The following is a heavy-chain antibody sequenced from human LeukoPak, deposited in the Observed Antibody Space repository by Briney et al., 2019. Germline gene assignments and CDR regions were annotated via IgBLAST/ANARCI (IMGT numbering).Heavy chain of an antibody. D-gene: IGHD5-18*01. CDR2: INPNSGGT. Sequence: ASVKVSCKASGYTFTGYYMHWVRQAPGQGLEWMGWINPNSGGTNYAQKFQGRVTMTRDMSTSTVYMELSSLRSEDTAVYYCASPGGGYSYGTWAFDIWGQGTMVTVSS. J-gene: IGHJ3*02. CDR3: ASPGGGYSYGTWAFDI. CDR1: GYTFTGYY. V-gene: IGHV1-2*02.